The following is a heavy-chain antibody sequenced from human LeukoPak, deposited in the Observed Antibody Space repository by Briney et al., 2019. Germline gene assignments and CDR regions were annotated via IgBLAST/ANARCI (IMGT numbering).Heavy chain of an antibody. CDR1: GFTFSSYY. D-gene: IGHD2-15*01. Sequence: GGSLRLSCAASGFTFSSYYLHWVRQAPGKGLEWVAFIRHDGSDKYYADSVKGRFTISRDNAKNSLYLQMDSLRAEDTAVYYCARLPDIVVVVAATDAFDIWGQGTMVTVSS. CDR2: IRHDGSDK. J-gene: IGHJ3*02. CDR3: ARLPDIVVVVAATDAFDI. V-gene: IGHV3-30*02.